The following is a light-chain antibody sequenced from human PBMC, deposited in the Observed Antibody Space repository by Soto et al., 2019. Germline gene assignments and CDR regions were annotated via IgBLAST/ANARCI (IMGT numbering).Light chain of an antibody. J-gene: IGKJ5*01. CDR1: QSVSSSY. Sequence: EIGLTQSPGTLSLSQGERATLSCRASQSVSSSYLAWYQQKPGQAPRLLIYGASSRATGIPDRFSGSGSGTDFTLTISRLEPEDFAVYYCQQYGSSPLITFGQGTRLEIK. V-gene: IGKV3-20*01. CDR2: GAS. CDR3: QQYGSSPLIT.